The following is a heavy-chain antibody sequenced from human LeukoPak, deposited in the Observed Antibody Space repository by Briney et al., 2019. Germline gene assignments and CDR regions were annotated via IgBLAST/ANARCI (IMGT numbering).Heavy chain of an antibody. V-gene: IGHV4-4*07. J-gene: IGHJ4*02. CDR3: ARGIYGDYGLGY. Sequence: PSETLSLTCSVSGDSISSYYWSWLRQPAGKGLEWLGRIYTSGSTNYNPSLESRVTMSIDTSKNEFSLKLTSVTAADTAVYLCARGIYGDYGLGYWGQGTLVTVSS. CDR2: IYTSGST. D-gene: IGHD4-17*01. CDR1: GDSISSYY.